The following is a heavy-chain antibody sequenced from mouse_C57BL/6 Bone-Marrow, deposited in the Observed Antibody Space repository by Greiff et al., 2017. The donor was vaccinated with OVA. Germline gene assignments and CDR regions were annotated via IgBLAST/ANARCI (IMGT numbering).Heavy chain of an antibody. D-gene: IGHD1-1*01. CDR3: AREYYYGSRNWYFDV. CDR1: GYTFTSYW. CDR2: IDPSDSYT. V-gene: IGHV1-59*01. J-gene: IGHJ1*03. Sequence: QVQLQQSGAELVRPGTSVKLSCKASGYTFTSYWMHWVKQRPGQGLEWIGVIDPSDSYTNYNQKFKGKATLTVDTSSSTAYMQLSSLTSEDSAVYYCAREYYYGSRNWYFDVWGTGTTVTVSS.